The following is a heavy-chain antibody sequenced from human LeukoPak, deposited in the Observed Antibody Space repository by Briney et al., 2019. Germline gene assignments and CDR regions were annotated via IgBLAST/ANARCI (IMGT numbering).Heavy chain of an antibody. D-gene: IGHD5-18*01. J-gene: IGHJ4*02. CDR2: INHSGST. Sequence: SETLSLTCAVSGGSFSGYYWSWIRQPPGKGLEWIGEINHSGSTNYNPSLKSRVTISVDTSKNQFSLKLSSVTAADTAVYYCARRREAAMVAFGYWGQGTLVTVSS. V-gene: IGHV4-34*01. CDR1: GGSFSGYY. CDR3: ARRREAAMVAFGY.